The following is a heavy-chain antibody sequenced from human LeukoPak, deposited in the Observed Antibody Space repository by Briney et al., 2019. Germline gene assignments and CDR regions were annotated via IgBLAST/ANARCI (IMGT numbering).Heavy chain of an antibody. J-gene: IGHJ4*02. CDR1: GYSISSGYY. D-gene: IGHD2-2*02. CDR3: ASGGYCSSTSCYTGLDY. V-gene: IGHV4-38-2*01. CDR2: IYHSGST. Sequence: KSSETLSLTCAVSGYSISSGYYWGWIRPPPGKGLEWIGSIYHSGSTYYNPSLKSRVTISVDTSKNQFSLKLSSVTAADTAVYYCASGGYCSSTSCYTGLDYWGQGTLVTVSS.